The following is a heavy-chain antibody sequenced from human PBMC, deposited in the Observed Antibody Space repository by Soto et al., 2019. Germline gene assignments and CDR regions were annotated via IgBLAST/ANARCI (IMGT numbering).Heavy chain of an antibody. CDR3: ARRFGLVTMARGNFDY. Sequence: QVQLQQWGAGLLKPSETLSLTCAVYGGSFSGYYWSWIRQPPGKGLEWIGEINHSGSTNYNPSLKSRVTISVDTSKNQFSLKLSSVTAADTAVYYCARRFGLVTMARGNFDYWGQGTLVTVSS. V-gene: IGHV4-34*01. CDR1: GGSFSGYY. CDR2: INHSGST. D-gene: IGHD3-10*01. J-gene: IGHJ4*02.